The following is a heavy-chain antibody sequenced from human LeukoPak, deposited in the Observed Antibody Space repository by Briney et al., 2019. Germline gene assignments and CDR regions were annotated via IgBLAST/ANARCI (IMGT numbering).Heavy chain of an antibody. V-gene: IGHV4-31*03. CDR1: GDSVSRGGYY. Sequence: SQTQSLTCTVSGDSVSRGGYYWSWIRQHPVKGLEWIGYIYSSGSTFYNPSLKSRLALSKDTSKNQFSLNLSSVTAADTAVYYCARGYDSNSYSPGFDPWGQGTLVTVSS. CDR3: ARGYDSNSYSPGFDP. CDR2: IYSSGST. D-gene: IGHD3-22*01. J-gene: IGHJ5*02.